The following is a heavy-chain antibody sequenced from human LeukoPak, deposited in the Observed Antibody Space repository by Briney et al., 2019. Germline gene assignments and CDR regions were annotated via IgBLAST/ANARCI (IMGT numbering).Heavy chain of an antibody. CDR3: ARDRGLRYFDWLPKLNYYYYYMDV. CDR1: GFTFSSYS. V-gene: IGHV3-21*01. Sequence: PGGSLRLSCAASGFTFSSYSMNWVRQAPGKGLEWVSSISSSSSYIYYADSVKGRFTISRDNAKNSLYLQMNSLRAEDTAVYYCARDRGLRYFDWLPKLNYYYYYMDVWGKGTTVTVSS. D-gene: IGHD3-9*01. CDR2: ISSSSSYI. J-gene: IGHJ6*03.